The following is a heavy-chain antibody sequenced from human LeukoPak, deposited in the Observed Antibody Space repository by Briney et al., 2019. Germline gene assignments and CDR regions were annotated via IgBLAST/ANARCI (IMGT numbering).Heavy chain of an antibody. J-gene: IGHJ6*03. Sequence: GGSLTLSCTASGFTFGDYAMSWFRQAPGKGLEWVGFIRSKAYGGTTEYAASVKGRFTISRDDSKSIAYLQMNSLKTEDTAVYYCTRDQSSSWTSYYYYYYYMDVWGKGTTVTVSS. V-gene: IGHV3-49*03. CDR2: IRSKAYGGTT. D-gene: IGHD6-13*01. CDR3: TRDQSSSWTSYYYYYYYMDV. CDR1: GFTFGDYA.